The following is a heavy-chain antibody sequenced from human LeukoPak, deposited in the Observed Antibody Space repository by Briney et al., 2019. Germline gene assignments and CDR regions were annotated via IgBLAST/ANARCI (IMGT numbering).Heavy chain of an antibody. V-gene: IGHV3-15*01. J-gene: IGHJ4*02. CDR1: GFTFNNAW. Sequence: GGSLRLSCAASGFTFNNAWPTWVRQAPGKGLERVGRIKSKVDGATTQYAAPVKGRFSISRDDSKDTLYLQMDSLKTEDTAIYYCTTEGDSSGYTPFDYWGQGTLVTVSS. D-gene: IGHD3-22*01. CDR2: IKSKVDGATT. CDR3: TTEGDSSGYTPFDY.